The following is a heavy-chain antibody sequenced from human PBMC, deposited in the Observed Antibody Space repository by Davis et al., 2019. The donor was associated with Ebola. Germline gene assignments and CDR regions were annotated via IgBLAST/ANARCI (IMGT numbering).Heavy chain of an antibody. CDR1: GFTFSSYA. CDR3: AKDHHRDFGPNYYYYYMDV. V-gene: IGHV3-30-3*01. J-gene: IGHJ6*03. D-gene: IGHD3-3*01. Sequence: PGGSLRLSCAASGFTFSSYAMHWVRQAPGKGLEWVAVISYDGSNKYYADSVKGRFTISRDNSKNTLYLQMNSLRAEDTAVYYCAKDHHRDFGPNYYYYYMDVWGKGTTVTVSS. CDR2: ISYDGSNK.